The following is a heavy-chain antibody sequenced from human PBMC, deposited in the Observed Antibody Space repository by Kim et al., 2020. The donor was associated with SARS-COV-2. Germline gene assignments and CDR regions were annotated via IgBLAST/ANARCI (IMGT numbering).Heavy chain of an antibody. Sequence: ASVKVSCKASGYTFTSYAMHWVRQAPGQRLEWMGWINAGNGNTKYSQKFQGRVTITRDTSASTAYMELSSLRSEDTAVYYCARGGLNRGSGWYGGFYNWGQGTLVTVSS. CDR3: ARGGLNRGSGWYGGFYN. D-gene: IGHD6-19*01. J-gene: IGHJ4*02. V-gene: IGHV1-3*01. CDR1: GYTFTSYA. CDR2: INAGNGNT.